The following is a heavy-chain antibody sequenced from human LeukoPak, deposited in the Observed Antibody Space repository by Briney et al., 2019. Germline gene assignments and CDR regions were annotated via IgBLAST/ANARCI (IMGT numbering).Heavy chain of an antibody. CDR3: ATYCSSTSCYTWGYYFDY. V-gene: IGHV1-69*13. D-gene: IGHD2-2*01. CDR1: GGTFSSYA. J-gene: IGHJ4*02. Sequence: SVKVSWKASGGTFSSYAISWVRQAPGQGLEWMGGIIPISGTANYAQKLQDRVTITADASTTTAYMELSSLRSEDTAVYYCATYCSSTSCYTWGYYFDYWGQGTLVTVSS. CDR2: IIPISGTA.